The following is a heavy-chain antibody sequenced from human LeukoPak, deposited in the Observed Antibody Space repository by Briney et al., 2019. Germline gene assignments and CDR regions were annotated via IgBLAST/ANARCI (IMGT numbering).Heavy chain of an antibody. Sequence: GGSLRLSCAASGFTFSSYSMNWVRQAPGKGLEWVAVIWYDGSNKYYADSVKGRFTISRDNSKNTLYLQMNSLRAEDTAVYYCARDKRGSGSYVFYWGQGTLVTVSS. CDR3: ARDKRGSGSYVFY. V-gene: IGHV3-33*08. CDR2: IWYDGSNK. CDR1: GFTFSSYS. D-gene: IGHD1-26*01. J-gene: IGHJ4*02.